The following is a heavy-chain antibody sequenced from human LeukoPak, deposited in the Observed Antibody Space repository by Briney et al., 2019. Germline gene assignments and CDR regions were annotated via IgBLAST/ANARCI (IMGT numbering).Heavy chain of an antibody. D-gene: IGHD6-13*01. CDR1: GYTFTSNA. CDR2: INTNTGNP. CDR3: ARKVWGYTSSRAYAY. V-gene: IGHV7-4-1*02. Sequence: ASVKVSCKASGYTFTSNAMHWVRQAPGQGLEWMGWINTNTGNPTYAQGFTGRFVFSLDTSVSTAYLQISSVKAEDTAVYYCARKVWGYTSSRAYAYWGQGSLVTVSS. J-gene: IGHJ4*02.